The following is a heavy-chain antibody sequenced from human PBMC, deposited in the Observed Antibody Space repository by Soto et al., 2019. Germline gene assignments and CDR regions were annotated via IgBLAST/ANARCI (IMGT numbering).Heavy chain of an antibody. D-gene: IGHD3-3*01. CDR1: GYTFTGYY. Sequence: ASVRVSCKASGYTFTGYYMHWVRQAPGQGLEWMGWINPNSGGTNYAQKFQGRVTMTRDTSISTAYMELSRLRSDDTAVYYCARVSDYDSTGGMDVWGQGTTVTVSS. CDR2: INPNSGGT. V-gene: IGHV1-2*02. J-gene: IGHJ6*02. CDR3: ARVSDYDSTGGMDV.